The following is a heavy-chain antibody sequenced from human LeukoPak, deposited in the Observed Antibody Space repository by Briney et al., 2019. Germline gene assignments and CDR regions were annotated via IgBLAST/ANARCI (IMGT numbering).Heavy chain of an antibody. V-gene: IGHV3-48*01. D-gene: IGHD6-19*01. CDR3: ARDTVAAFHYFDY. CDR1: GFTFSTYS. J-gene: IGHJ4*02. CDR2: ISYSSSTI. Sequence: GGSLRLSCAASGFTFSTYSMNWVRQAPGKGLEWVSYISYSSSTISYADSVKGRFTISRDNAKNSPYLQMNSLRAEDTAVYYCARDTVAAFHYFDYWGQGTLVTVSS.